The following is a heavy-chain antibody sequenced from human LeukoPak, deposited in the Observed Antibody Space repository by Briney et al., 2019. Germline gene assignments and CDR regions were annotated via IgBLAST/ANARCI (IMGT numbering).Heavy chain of an antibody. Sequence: GGSLRLSCAASGFTFDDYGMSWVRQAPGKGLEWVSGINWTGGSTGYADSVRGRFTISRDNTKNSLYLQMNSLRAEDTAVYYCARNAYGAQTPSDVWGQGTTVTVSS. V-gene: IGHV3-20*04. CDR1: GFTFDDYG. CDR3: ARNAYGAQTPSDV. D-gene: IGHD4-17*01. J-gene: IGHJ6*02. CDR2: INWTGGST.